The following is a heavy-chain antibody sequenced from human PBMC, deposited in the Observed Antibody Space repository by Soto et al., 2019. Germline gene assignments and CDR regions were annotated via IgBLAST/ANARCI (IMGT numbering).Heavy chain of an antibody. CDR1: GITSSSDA. V-gene: IGHV3-23*01. Sequence: LRLAWGSCGITSSSDAMSWVRQVPGKGMDWVSAIGGSGGSTYYADSVKGRLTISRDNSKNTLYLQMNSLRAEDTAVYYCAKDPLLELFNPDNTWFDPWAQRTLVTASS. CDR2: IGGSGGST. D-gene: IGHD1-7*01. CDR3: AKDPLLELFNPDNTWFDP. J-gene: IGHJ5*02.